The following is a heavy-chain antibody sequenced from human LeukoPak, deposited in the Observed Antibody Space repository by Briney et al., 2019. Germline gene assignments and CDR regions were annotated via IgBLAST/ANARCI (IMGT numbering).Heavy chain of an antibody. J-gene: IGHJ3*02. CDR2: FDPEDGET. Sequence: ASVKVSCKVSGYSLTESSMYWVRQAPGKGLEWMGGFDPEDGETIYAQKFQGRVTMTEDTSTDTAYMELSGLRSEDTAVYYCAADRVLMLFGELSGALDIWGQGTMVTVSS. CDR1: GYSLTESS. CDR3: AADRVLMLFGELSGALDI. V-gene: IGHV1-24*01. D-gene: IGHD3-10*01.